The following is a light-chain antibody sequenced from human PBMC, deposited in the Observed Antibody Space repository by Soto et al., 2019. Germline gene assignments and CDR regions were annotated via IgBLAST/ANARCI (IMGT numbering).Light chain of an antibody. J-gene: IGKJ1*01. Sequence: VLTQSPATLSLSPGERATLSCRASQLVSNYLAWYQHKPGQAPRLLIYDASDRAAGVPARFSGSGSGTDFTLTISSLEPEDSAVYYCQQRSNWPPAFGQGTKVDIK. V-gene: IGKV3-11*01. CDR1: QLVSNY. CDR2: DAS. CDR3: QQRSNWPPA.